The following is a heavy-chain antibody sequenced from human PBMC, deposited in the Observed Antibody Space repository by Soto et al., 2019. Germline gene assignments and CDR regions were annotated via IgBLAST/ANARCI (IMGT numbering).Heavy chain of an antibody. Sequence: PGGSLRLSCAASGFTFSSYWMHWVRQAPGKGLVWVSHINSDGSDTTYADSAKGRFTISRDNSKNTLYLQMNGLRLDDTAVYYCVTAVRTRLDNWGPGTLVTVSS. V-gene: IGHV3-74*01. D-gene: IGHD3-10*01. CDR2: INSDGSDT. CDR1: GFTFSSYW. J-gene: IGHJ4*02. CDR3: VTAVRTRLDN.